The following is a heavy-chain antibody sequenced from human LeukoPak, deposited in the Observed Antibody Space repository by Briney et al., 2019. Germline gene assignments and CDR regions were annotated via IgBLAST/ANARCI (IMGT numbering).Heavy chain of an antibody. J-gene: IGHJ3*02. Sequence: GGSLRLSCAASGFTFSSYAMSWVRQAPGKGLECISGFSGSGGSTYYADSVKGRFTISRGNTKNSLFLHMSSLRAEDTAVYFCASSYFDNSLHAYDIWGQGTMVTVSS. CDR3: ASSYFDNSLHAYDI. CDR2: FSGSGGST. V-gene: IGHV3-23*01. CDR1: GFTFSSYA. D-gene: IGHD3-22*01.